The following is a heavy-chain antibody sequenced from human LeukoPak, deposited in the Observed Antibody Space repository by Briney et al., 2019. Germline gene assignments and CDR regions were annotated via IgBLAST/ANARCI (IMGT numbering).Heavy chain of an antibody. CDR3: ARLAYGSGSYYTPAGDY. CDR2: IYYSGST. D-gene: IGHD3-10*01. CDR1: GGSISSYY. J-gene: IGHJ4*02. V-gene: IGHV4-59*08. Sequence: NPSETLSLTCTVSGGSISSYYWSWIRQPPGKGLEWIGYIYYSGSTNYNPSLKSRVTISVDTSKNQFSLKLSSVTAADTAVYYCARLAYGSGSYYTPAGDYWGQGTLVTVSS.